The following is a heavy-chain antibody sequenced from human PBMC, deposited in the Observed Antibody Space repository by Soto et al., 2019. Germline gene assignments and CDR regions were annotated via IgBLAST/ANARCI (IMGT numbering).Heavy chain of an antibody. J-gene: IGHJ4*02. D-gene: IGHD6-13*01. CDR2: ISGSGGST. CDR1: GFTFSSYA. Sequence: GGSLRLSCAASGFTFSSYAMSWVRQAPGKGLEWVSAISGSGGSTYYADSVKGRFTISRDNSKNTLYLQMNSLRAEDTAVYYCAKEPAPISSSWYGYFDYWGQGTLVTVSS. V-gene: IGHV3-23*01. CDR3: AKEPAPISSSWYGYFDY.